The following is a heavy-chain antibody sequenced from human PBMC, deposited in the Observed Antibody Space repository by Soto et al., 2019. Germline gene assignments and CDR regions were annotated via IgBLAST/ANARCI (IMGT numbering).Heavy chain of an antibody. CDR3: AREVVRGVISYYYYYYYMDV. D-gene: IGHD3-10*01. J-gene: IGHJ6*03. CDR1: GDSVSSNSAA. V-gene: IGHV6-1*01. Sequence: SPTLPLTCAISGDSVSSNSAAWNWIRQSPSRGLEWLGRTYYRSKWYNDYAVSVKSRITINPDTSKNQFSLQLNSVTPEDTAVYYCAREVVRGVISYYYYYYYMDVWGKGTTVTVSS. CDR2: TYYRSKWYN.